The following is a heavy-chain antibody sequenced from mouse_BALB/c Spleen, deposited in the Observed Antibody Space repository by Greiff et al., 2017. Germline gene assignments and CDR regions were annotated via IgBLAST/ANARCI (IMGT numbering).Heavy chain of an antibody. Sequence: EVQRVESGGGLVKPGGSLKLSCAASGFAFSSYDMSWVRQTPEKRLEWVAYISSGGGSTYYPDTVKGRFTISRDNAKNTLYLQMSSLKSEDTAMYYCASGYGNYGYWGQGTTLTVSS. CDR1: GFAFSSYD. CDR2: ISSGGGST. D-gene: IGHD2-1*01. J-gene: IGHJ2*01. V-gene: IGHV5-12-1*01. CDR3: ASGYGNYGY.